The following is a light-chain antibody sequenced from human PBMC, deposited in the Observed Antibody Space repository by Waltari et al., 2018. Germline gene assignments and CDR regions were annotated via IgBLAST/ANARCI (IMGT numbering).Light chain of an antibody. V-gene: IGLV1-47*01. CDR3: AAWDDSLSGL. Sequence: QSVLTQPPSASGPPGQRVTISCSGRSSNIGSNYVYWYQQLPGTAPKLLIYRNNQRPSGVPDRFSGSKSGTSASLAISGLRSEDEADYYCAAWDDSLSGLFGTGTKVTVL. CDR1: SSNIGSNY. J-gene: IGLJ1*01. CDR2: RNN.